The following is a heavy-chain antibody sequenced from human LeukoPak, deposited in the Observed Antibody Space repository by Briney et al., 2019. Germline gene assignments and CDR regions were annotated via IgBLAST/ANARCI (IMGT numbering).Heavy chain of an antibody. D-gene: IGHD1-26*01. CDR2: IGVAANT. Sequence: GGSLRLSCAASGFTFSNYDMHWVRQATGKGLEWVSAIGVAANTFYSGSVKGRFTISRENAKNSLYLLMSSLRAEDTAMYYCARQNTPHGNFDYWGQGTLVTVSS. V-gene: IGHV3-13*01. CDR1: GFTFSNYD. J-gene: IGHJ4*02. CDR3: ARQNTPHGNFDY.